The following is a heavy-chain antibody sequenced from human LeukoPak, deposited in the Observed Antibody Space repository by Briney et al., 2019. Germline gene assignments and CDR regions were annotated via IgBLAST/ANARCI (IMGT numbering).Heavy chain of an antibody. D-gene: IGHD5-18*01. CDR3: ARVDVDTAMVFDY. CDR1: GGSISSGGYY. Sequence: PSQTLSLTCTVSGGSISSGGYYWSWIRQHPGKGLEWIGYIYYSGSTYYNPSLKNRVTISVDTSKNQFSLKLSSVTAADTAVYYCARVDVDTAMVFDYWGQGTLVTVSS. V-gene: IGHV4-31*03. CDR2: IYYSGST. J-gene: IGHJ4*02.